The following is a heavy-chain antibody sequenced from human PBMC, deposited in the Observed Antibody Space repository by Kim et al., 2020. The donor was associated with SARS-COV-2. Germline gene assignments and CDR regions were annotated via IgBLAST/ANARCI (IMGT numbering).Heavy chain of an antibody. V-gene: IGHV4-34*01. Sequence: ETLSLTCAVYGGSFSGYYWSWIRQPPGKGLEWIGEINHSGSTNYNPSLKSRVTISVDTSKNQFSLKLSSVTAADMAVYYCARGTRQWLVRGPYYYYMD. D-gene: IGHD6-19*01. CDR3: ARGTRQWLVRGPYYYYMD. J-gene: IGHJ6*03. CDR2: INHSGST. CDR1: GGSFSGYY.